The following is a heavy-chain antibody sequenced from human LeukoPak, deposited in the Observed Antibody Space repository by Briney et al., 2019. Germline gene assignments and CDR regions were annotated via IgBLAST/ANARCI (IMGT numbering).Heavy chain of an antibody. CDR1: GLTFDNYA. CDR3: AKAYCGSISCYFDY. J-gene: IGHJ4*02. V-gene: IGHV3-9*01. Sequence: GGSLRLSCAASGLTFDNYAMHWVRQAPGKGLEWVSGLTWNSGSTGYADSVKGRFTISRDNAKNSLYLQMNSLRPEDTALYYCAKAYCGSISCYFDYWGQGTLVTVSS. CDR2: LTWNSGST. D-gene: IGHD2-2*01.